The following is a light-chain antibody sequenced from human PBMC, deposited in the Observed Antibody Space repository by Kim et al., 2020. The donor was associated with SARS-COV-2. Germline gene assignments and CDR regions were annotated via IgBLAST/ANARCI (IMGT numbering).Light chain of an antibody. V-gene: IGKV3-11*01. Sequence: PGERATLSCRASQSVSNFLAWYQQKLGQAPRLLIYDVSNRATGVPARLSGSGSGTDFTLTISSLEPEDIAVYYCPQRNDGFTFGPGTKVDMK. CDR2: DVS. CDR1: QSVSNF. CDR3: PQRNDGFT. J-gene: IGKJ3*01.